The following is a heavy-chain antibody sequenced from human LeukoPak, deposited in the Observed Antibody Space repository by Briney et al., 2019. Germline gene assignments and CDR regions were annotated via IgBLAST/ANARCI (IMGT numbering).Heavy chain of an antibody. CDR2: VYPGDSTT. D-gene: IGHD3/OR15-3a*01. Sequence: GESLKISCKGSGYIFANYWIGWVRQMPGKGLEWMGIVYPGDSTTRYSPSFQGQVTISADRSITTAYLQWSSLKASDTAMYYCARFAYGSDFFPGHYWGQGTRVTVPS. J-gene: IGHJ4*02. V-gene: IGHV5-51*01. CDR3: ARFAYGSDFFPGHY. CDR1: GYIFANYW.